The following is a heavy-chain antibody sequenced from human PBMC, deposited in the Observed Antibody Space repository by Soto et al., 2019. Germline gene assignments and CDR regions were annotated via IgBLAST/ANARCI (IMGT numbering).Heavy chain of an antibody. D-gene: IGHD2-15*01. CDR2: IKSKTDGGTT. CDR1: GFTFSNAW. V-gene: IGHV3-15*01. J-gene: IGHJ6*02. Sequence: GGSMRLSCAASGFTFSNAWMSWVRQAPGKGLEWVGRIKSKTDGGTTDYAAPVKGRFTISRDDSKNTLYLQMNSLKTEDTAVYYCTTGGYCSGGSCYPPYYYYYGMDVWGQGTTVTVSS. CDR3: TTGGYCSGGSCYPPYYYYYGMDV.